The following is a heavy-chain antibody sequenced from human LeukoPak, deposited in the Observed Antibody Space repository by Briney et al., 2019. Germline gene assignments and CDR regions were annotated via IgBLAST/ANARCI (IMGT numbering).Heavy chain of an antibody. CDR2: ISGSGGST. J-gene: IGHJ4*02. CDR1: EFTFSSYA. D-gene: IGHD6-19*01. CDR3: AKGDSGYSSGWYSAGFEPRDWDY. Sequence: GGSLRLSCAASEFTFSSYAMSWVRQAPGKGLEWVSAISGSGGSTYYADSVKGRFTISRDNSKNTLYLQMNSLRAEDTAVYYCAKGDSGYSSGWYSAGFEPRDWDYWGQGTLVTVSS. V-gene: IGHV3-23*01.